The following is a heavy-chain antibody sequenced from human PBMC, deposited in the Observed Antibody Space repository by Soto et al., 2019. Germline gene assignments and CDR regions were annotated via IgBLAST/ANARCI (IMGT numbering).Heavy chain of an antibody. V-gene: IGHV3-53*01. CDR1: GFTVSSHY. J-gene: IGHJ4*02. CDR2: IYSGGST. CDR3: ARGYDSSGLDY. D-gene: IGHD3-22*01. Sequence: SGGSLRLSCAASGFTVSSHYMSWVRQSPGKGLEWVSVIYSGGSTYYADSVKGRFTISRDNSKNTLYLQMNSLRAEDTAVYYCARGYDSSGLDYWGQGTLVTVSS.